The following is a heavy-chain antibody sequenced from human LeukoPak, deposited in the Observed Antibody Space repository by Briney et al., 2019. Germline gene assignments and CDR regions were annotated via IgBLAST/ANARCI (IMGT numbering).Heavy chain of an antibody. V-gene: IGHV3-49*03. CDR2: IRSKPYGGTT. J-gene: IGHJ4*02. CDR1: GFTFGDYA. CDR3: ARGGVYCSSVSCSVDY. D-gene: IGHD2-2*01. Sequence: GGSLRLSCTASGFTFGDYAISWFRQAPGKGLEWVGFIRSKPYGGTTENAASVKGRFTISRDDSKSIAYLQMNSLKTEDTAVYYCARGGVYCSSVSCSVDYWGQGILVTVSS.